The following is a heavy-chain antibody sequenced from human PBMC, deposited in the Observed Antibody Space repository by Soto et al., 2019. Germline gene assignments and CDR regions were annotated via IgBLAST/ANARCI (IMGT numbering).Heavy chain of an antibody. CDR1: GYSFTSYA. V-gene: IGHV1-3*01. CDR2: INAANGNT. CDR3: ARSGGLDD. Sequence: QVQLVQSGAEVKKPGASVKVSCKASGYSFTSYAIHWVRQAPGQGLECMGWINAANGNTRYSQKFQGRVTITRDTSATTAYRDLSSLTSEDTAVYYCARSGGLDDWGQGTLITVSS. J-gene: IGHJ4*02. D-gene: IGHD3-10*01.